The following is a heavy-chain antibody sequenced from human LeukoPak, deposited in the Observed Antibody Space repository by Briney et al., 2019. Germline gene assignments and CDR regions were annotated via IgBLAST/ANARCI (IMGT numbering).Heavy chain of an antibody. Sequence: SETLFLTCTVSGYSISSGYYWGWIRQPPGKGLEWIGSIYHSGGTYYNPSLKSRVTISADTSKNQFSFKLSSVTAADTALYYCVRDSLYYYGSGSYYLDYWGQGTLVTVSS. V-gene: IGHV4-38-2*02. CDR3: VRDSLYYYGSGSYYLDY. CDR1: GYSISSGYY. CDR2: IYHSGGT. D-gene: IGHD3-10*01. J-gene: IGHJ4*02.